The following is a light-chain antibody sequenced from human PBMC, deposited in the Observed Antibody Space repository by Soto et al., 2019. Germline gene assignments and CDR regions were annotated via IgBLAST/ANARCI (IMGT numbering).Light chain of an antibody. CDR1: QSVRNY. CDR3: QQYGSSPRT. V-gene: IGKV3-11*01. J-gene: IGKJ1*01. CDR2: DAS. Sequence: EIVLTQSPATVSVSPGESATLSCRASQSVRNYLAWYQQKPGQAPRLLIFDASNRATGIPSRFSGSGSGTYFTLTISSLEPEDFAVYYCQQYGSSPRTFGQGTKVEIK.